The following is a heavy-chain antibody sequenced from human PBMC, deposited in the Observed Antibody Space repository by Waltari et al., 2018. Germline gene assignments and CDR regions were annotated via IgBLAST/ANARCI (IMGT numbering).Heavy chain of an antibody. Sequence: QVQLQQWGAGLLKPSETLSLICAGNGGSLSGYYWNWSRQPPGKGLEWIGKINHSGRPYSTPTLNCRVPISFATSKGHVALGLSSVSAADTAVYYCARRHEFGEFPGAFDLWAQGTRVTVSS. V-gene: IGHV4-34*01. CDR2: INHSGRP. CDR3: ARRHEFGEFPGAFDL. J-gene: IGHJ3*01. D-gene: IGHD3-10*01. CDR1: GGSLSGYY.